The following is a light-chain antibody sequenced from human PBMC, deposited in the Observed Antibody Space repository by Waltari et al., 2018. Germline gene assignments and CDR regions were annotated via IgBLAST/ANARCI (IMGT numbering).Light chain of an antibody. V-gene: IGLV2-23*01. Sequence: QSALTQPASVSGSPGQSITIPCTGTSSGVGNYNLVSWYQQYPGKAPKVMIYDDNRRPSGVSDRFSGSKSGNTASLTISGVQAEDEADYYCCSYAGSYTWVFGGGTKLTVL. J-gene: IGLJ3*02. CDR1: SSGVGNYNL. CDR3: CSYAGSYTWV. CDR2: DDN.